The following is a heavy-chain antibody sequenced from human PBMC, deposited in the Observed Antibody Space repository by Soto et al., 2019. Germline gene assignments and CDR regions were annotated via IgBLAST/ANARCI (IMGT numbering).Heavy chain of an antibody. V-gene: IGHV3-23*01. CDR3: VKGGWLDF. CDR1: GFSFSTFE. CDR2: ISDDGSRT. Sequence: EVQLLESGGGLVQPGGSLRLSCAASGFSFSTFEMSWVRQAPGRGLEWVSFISDDGSRTYYADAVKGRFTISRDNSKHMLYLQMSGLNAEGTAGYACVKGGWLDFWGQGTLVTVSS. J-gene: IGHJ1*01. D-gene: IGHD2-15*01.